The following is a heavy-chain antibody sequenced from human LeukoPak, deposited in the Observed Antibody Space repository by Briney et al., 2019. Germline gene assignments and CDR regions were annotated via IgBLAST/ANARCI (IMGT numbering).Heavy chain of an antibody. D-gene: IGHD2-15*01. Sequence: GGSPRLSCGASGFTFSTYAMSWVRQAPGKGLEWVSTISNSGGSTYYADSVTGRFTISRDNSKNTLHLQMNSLRAEDTAVYYCAKRYCSGATCYWGYTFDSWGQGTLVTVSS. CDR1: GFTFSTYA. V-gene: IGHV3-23*01. CDR2: ISNSGGST. CDR3: AKRYCSGATCYWGYTFDS. J-gene: IGHJ4*02.